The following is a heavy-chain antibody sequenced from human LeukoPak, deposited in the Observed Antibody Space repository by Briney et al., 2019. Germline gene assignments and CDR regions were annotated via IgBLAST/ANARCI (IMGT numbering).Heavy chain of an antibody. CDR3: ARGGLHSDAFDI. D-gene: IGHD2-15*01. V-gene: IGHV3-33*01. Sequence: GGSLRLSCAASGFIFSSYGMHWVRQAPGKGLEWVAVILSDGSKDFYADSVKGRFTISRDNAKNSLYLQMNSLRAEDTAVYYCARGGLHSDAFDIWGQGTMVTVSS. CDR2: ILSDGSKD. CDR1: GFIFSSYG. J-gene: IGHJ3*02.